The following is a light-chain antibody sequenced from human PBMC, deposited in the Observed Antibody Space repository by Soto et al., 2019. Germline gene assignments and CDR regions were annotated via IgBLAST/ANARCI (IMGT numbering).Light chain of an antibody. CDR1: QNVDSN. J-gene: IGKJ4*01. CDR3: QQYNNWPLT. Sequence: EIVLTQSPGTLSLSPGERATLSCRASQNVDSNYLAWYQQKPGQAPRLLIYGASTRATGIPARFSGSGSGTEFTLTISSLQSEDFAVYYCQQYNNWPLTFGGGTKV. CDR2: GAS. V-gene: IGKV3-15*01.